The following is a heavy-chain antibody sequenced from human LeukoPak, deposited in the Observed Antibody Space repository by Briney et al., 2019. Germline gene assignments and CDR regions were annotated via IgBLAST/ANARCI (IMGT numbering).Heavy chain of an antibody. CDR1: GGSLSSYY. CDR3: AGLNYYDSSEGFDY. J-gene: IGHJ4*02. V-gene: IGHV4-4*07. D-gene: IGHD3-22*01. Sequence: SETLSLTCTVSGGSLSSYYWGWIRQPAGKGLGWIGRIYTSGSNNYNPSLKSRVTMSVDTSKNQFSLKLSSETAADTAVYYCAGLNYYDSSEGFDYWGQGTLVTVSS. CDR2: IYTSGSN.